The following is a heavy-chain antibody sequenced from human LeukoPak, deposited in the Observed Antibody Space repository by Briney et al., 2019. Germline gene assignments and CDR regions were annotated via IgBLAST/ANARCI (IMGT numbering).Heavy chain of an antibody. CDR2: IYTSGST. CDR1: GGSISSGSYH. Sequence: SETLSLTCTVSGGSISSGSYHWRWIRQPAGGGLEWIGRIYTSGSTNYNPSLKSRVTMSVDTSKNQFSLKLSSVTAADTAVYYCARDPPVAAFDIWGQGTMVTVSS. CDR3: ARDPPVAAFDI. V-gene: IGHV4-61*02. J-gene: IGHJ3*02.